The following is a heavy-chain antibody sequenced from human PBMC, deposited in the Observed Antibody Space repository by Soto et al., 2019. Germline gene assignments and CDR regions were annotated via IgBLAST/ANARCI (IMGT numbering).Heavy chain of an antibody. CDR1: GGSISSYY. CDR3: ARRYYYDSSCYYSYYFDY. CDR2: IYYSGST. D-gene: IGHD3-22*01. J-gene: IGHJ4*02. V-gene: IGHV4-59*08. Sequence: SETLSLTCTVSGGSISSYYWSWIRQPPGKGLEWIGYIYYSGSTNYNPTFKNRVTISVDTSKNQFSLKLSLVTAADTAVYYCARRYYYDSSCYYSYYFDYWGQGTLVTVSS.